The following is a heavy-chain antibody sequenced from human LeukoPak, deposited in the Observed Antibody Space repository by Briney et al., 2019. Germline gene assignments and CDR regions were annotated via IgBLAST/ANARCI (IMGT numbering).Heavy chain of an antibody. Sequence: SETLSLTCTVSGGSISSYYWSWIRQPPGKGLEWIGYIYYSGSTNYNPSLKSRVTISVDTSKNQFSLKLSSVTAADTAVYYCARWGYYDSSGYYCLYNWFDPWGQGTLVTVSS. D-gene: IGHD3-22*01. CDR1: GGSISSYY. J-gene: IGHJ5*02. CDR3: ARWGYYDSSGYYCLYNWFDP. V-gene: IGHV4-59*01. CDR2: IYYSGST.